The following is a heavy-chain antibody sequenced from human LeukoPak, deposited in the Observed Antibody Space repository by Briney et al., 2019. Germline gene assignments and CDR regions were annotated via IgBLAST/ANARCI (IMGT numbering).Heavy chain of an antibody. J-gene: IGHJ4*02. CDR1: GFTFSSYV. D-gene: IGHD5-12*01. Sequence: GGSLRLSCAASGFTFSSYVMSWVRQAPGKGLEWVSTISGSGGSTYYADSVKGRFTISGDNSKNTLYLQMNSLRAEDTAFYYCAKDVLGGYSGYARLEYRGQGTLVTVSS. CDR3: AKDVLGGYSGYARLEY. V-gene: IGHV3-23*01. CDR2: ISGSGGST.